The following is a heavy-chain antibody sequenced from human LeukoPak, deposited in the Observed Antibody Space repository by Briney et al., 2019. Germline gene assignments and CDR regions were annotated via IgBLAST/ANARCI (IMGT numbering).Heavy chain of an antibody. Sequence: GGSLRLSCAASGFSFSSYEMNWVRQAPGKGLVWVSYISNSGAYIYYGDSVKGRFTISRDNAKNSLYLQMNSLRAEDTAVYYCARGKYYDSSGTPYYYYYMDVWGKGTTVTISS. D-gene: IGHD3-22*01. V-gene: IGHV3-48*03. J-gene: IGHJ6*03. CDR1: GFSFSSYE. CDR3: ARGKYYDSSGTPYYYYYMDV. CDR2: ISNSGAYI.